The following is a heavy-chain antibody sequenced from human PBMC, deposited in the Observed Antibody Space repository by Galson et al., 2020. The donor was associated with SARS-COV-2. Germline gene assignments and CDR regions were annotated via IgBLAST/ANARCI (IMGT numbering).Heavy chain of an antibody. J-gene: IGHJ4*02. CDR2: ISYSGHN. V-gene: IGHV4-59*08. Sequence: SETLSLTCTGSGGSISNYYWSWIRQPQGKGLEWIAFISYSGHNHYSPSPKSRVTISADTYKNQFSLKMSSVTAADTAVYYCARHAAYCTGGSCESDFDYWGQGTLVTVS. CDR3: ARHAAYCTGGSCESDFDY. CDR1: GGSISNYY. D-gene: IGHD2-15*01.